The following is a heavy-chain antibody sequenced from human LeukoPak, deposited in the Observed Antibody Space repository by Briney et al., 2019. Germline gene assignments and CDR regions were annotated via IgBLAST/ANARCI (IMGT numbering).Heavy chain of an antibody. CDR1: GGSFIAYY. Sequence: SETLSLTCAVYGGSFIAYYWSWIRQPPGKGLEWIGEINHSGSTNYNPSLKSRVTISVDTSKNQFSLKLSSVTAADTAVYYCARVDKNGGTSFDYWGQGTLVTVSS. D-gene: IGHD2-8*01. J-gene: IGHJ4*02. V-gene: IGHV4-34*01. CDR3: ARVDKNGGTSFDY. CDR2: INHSGST.